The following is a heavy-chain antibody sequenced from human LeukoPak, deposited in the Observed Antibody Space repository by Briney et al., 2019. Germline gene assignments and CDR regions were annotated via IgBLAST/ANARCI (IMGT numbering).Heavy chain of an antibody. CDR3: TRGSGKRYIDY. CDR2: ISTSYNGNT. CDR1: GYTFTSYG. Sequence: ASVKVSCKASGYTFTSYGINWVRRAPGQGLEWMGWISTSYNGNTNYAQKLQGRVTMTTDTSTSTASMELRSLRSDDTAVYYCTRGSGKRYIDYGGQGPLVTV. D-gene: IGHD6-25*01. V-gene: IGHV1-18*01. J-gene: IGHJ4*02.